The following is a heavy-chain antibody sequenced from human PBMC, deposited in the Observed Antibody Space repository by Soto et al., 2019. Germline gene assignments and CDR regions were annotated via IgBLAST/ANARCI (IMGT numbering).Heavy chain of an antibody. CDR2: IDPSDSYT. V-gene: IGHV5-10-1*03. D-gene: IGHD3-3*01. CDR3: ARHEHIDFWSDKWVRAYNWFDP. J-gene: IGHJ5*02. Sequence: EVQLVQSGAEVKKPGESLRISCKGSGYSFTSYWISWVRQMPGKGLEWMGRIDPSDSYTNYSPSFQGHVTISADKSISTAYLQWSSLKASDTAMYYCARHEHIDFWSDKWVRAYNWFDPWGQGTLVTVSS. CDR1: GYSFTSYW.